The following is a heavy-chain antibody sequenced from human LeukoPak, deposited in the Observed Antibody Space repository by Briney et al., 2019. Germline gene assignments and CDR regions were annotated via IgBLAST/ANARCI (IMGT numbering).Heavy chain of an antibody. V-gene: IGHV4-34*01. CDR1: GGSFSGYY. D-gene: IGHD6-6*01. CDR3: ARRGSSGYYYYYMDV. Sequence: SETLSLTCAVYGGSFSGYYWSWIRQPPGKGLEWIGEINHSGSTNYNPSLKSRVTISVDTSKNQFSLKLSSVTAADTAVYYCARRGSSGYYYYYMDVWGKGSTVTVSS. CDR2: INHSGST. J-gene: IGHJ6*03.